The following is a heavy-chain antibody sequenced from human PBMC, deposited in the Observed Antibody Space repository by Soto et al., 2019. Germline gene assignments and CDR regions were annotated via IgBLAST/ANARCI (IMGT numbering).Heavy chain of an antibody. CDR1: GGSIRSSY. CDR3: ARVGGSKNWGLDY. J-gene: IGHJ4*02. Sequence: SETLSLTCTVSGGSIRSSYLTWTRQPPGKGLEWIGYIYYSGSTNYNPFLKSRVTISVDTSKNQFSLKLSSVTAADTAGYYFARVGGSKNWGLDYLGQGTRVTGS. D-gene: IGHD1-26*01. CDR2: IYYSGST. V-gene: IGHV4-59*12.